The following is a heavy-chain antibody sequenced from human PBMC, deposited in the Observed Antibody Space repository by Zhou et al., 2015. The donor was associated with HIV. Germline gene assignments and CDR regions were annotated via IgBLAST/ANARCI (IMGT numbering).Heavy chain of an antibody. CDR2: ISAYNGNT. D-gene: IGHD3-10*01. Sequence: QVQLVQSGAEVKKPGASVRVSCKASGYTFTNYGISWVRQAPGQGLEWMGWISAYNGNTNYAQKLQGRVTMTTDTSTSTAYMELRSLRSDDTAVYYCARDRWRAGYGSGGYYFDYWGQGTLVTVSS. CDR1: GYTFTNYG. J-gene: IGHJ4*02. V-gene: IGHV1-18*01. CDR3: ARDRWRAGYGSGGYYFDY.